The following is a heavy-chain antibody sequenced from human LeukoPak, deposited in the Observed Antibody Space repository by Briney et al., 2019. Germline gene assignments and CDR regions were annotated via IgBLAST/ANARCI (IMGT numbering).Heavy chain of an antibody. Sequence: PGGSLRLSCAASGFTFSSYSMSWVRQAPGKGLEWVANIKQDGSEKYYVDSVKGRFTISRDNAKNSLYLQMNSLRTEDTAVYYCARDLIYGSGSGNDYWGQGTLVTVSS. CDR1: GFTFSSYS. CDR2: IKQDGSEK. V-gene: IGHV3-7*04. D-gene: IGHD3-10*01. CDR3: ARDLIYGSGSGNDY. J-gene: IGHJ4*02.